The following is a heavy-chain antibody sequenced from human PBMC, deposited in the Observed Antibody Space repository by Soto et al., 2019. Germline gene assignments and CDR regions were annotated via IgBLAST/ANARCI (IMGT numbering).Heavy chain of an antibody. CDR1: GFTFSSYW. CDR2: INSDGSST. V-gene: IGHV3-74*01. J-gene: IGHJ5*02. D-gene: IGHD2-15*01. Sequence: GGSLRLSCAASGFTFSSYWMHWVRRAPGKGLVWVSRINSDGSSTSYADSVKGRFTISRDNAKNTLYLQMNSLRAEDTAVYYCARVPEPLCSGGSCYSARNWFDPWGKGTLVTVSS. CDR3: ARVPEPLCSGGSCYSARNWFDP.